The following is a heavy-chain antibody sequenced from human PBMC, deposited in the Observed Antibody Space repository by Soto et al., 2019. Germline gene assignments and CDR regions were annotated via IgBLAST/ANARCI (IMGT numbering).Heavy chain of an antibody. J-gene: IGHJ6*03. CDR2: IWYDGSNK. CDR3: ARDHLDYGENYYYMDV. D-gene: IGHD4-17*01. CDR1: GFTFSSYG. V-gene: IGHV3-33*01. Sequence: GGSLRLSCAASGFTFSSYGMHWVRQAPGKGLEWVAVIWYDGSNKYYADSVKGRFTISRDNSKNTLYLRMNSLRAEDTAVYYCARDHLDYGENYYYMDVWGKGTTVTVSS.